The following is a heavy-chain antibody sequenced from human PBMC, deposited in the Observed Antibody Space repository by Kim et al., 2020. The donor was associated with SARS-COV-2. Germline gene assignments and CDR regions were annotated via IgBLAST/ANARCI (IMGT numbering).Heavy chain of an antibody. Sequence: SETLSLTCTVSGGSISSYYWSWIRQPPGKGLEWIGYIYYSGSTNYNPSLKSRVTISVDTSKNQFSLKLSSVTAADTAVYYCARVRATRGDAFDIWGQGTMVTVSS. V-gene: IGHV4-59*01. J-gene: IGHJ3*02. CDR1: GGSISSYY. CDR2: IYYSGST. CDR3: ARVRATRGDAFDI.